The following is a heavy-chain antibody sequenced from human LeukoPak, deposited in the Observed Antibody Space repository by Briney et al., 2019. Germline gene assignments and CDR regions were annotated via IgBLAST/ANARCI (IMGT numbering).Heavy chain of an antibody. D-gene: IGHD6-19*01. CDR1: GYTFTSYG. CDR2: ISAYNGNT. Sequence: ASVTVSFKASGYTFTSYGISWVRQAPGQGLEWMGWISAYNGNTNYAQKPQGRVTMSTDTSTSTAYMELRSLRSDDTAVYYCARAAAGIAVADPLEYWGQGTLVTVSS. CDR3: ARAAAGIAVADPLEY. J-gene: IGHJ4*02. V-gene: IGHV1-18*01.